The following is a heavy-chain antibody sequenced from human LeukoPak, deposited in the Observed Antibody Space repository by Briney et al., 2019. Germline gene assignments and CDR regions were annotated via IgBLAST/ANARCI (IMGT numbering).Heavy chain of an antibody. J-gene: IGHJ4*02. V-gene: IGHV1-2*02. CDR3: APTHGNGWYYFDY. D-gene: IGHD6-19*01. Sequence: ASVKVSCKASGYTFTGYYIHWVRQAPGQGLEWLGWINPNRGDTNYAQKFQGRVTMTRDTSITTAYMELSRLRSDDTAVYYCAPTHGNGWYYFDYWGQGTLVTVSS. CDR1: GYTFTGYY. CDR2: INPNRGDT.